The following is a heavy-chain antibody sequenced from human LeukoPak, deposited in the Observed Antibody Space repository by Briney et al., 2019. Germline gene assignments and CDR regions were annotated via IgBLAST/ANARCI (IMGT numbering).Heavy chain of an antibody. V-gene: IGHV4-59*08. Sequence: SETLSLTCTVFGGSISSYYWSWIRQPPGKGLEWIGYIYYSGSTNYNPSLKLKSRVTISVDTSKNQFSLKLSSVTAADTAVYYCARHRLPWFGEFDTSDIWGQGTTVTVSS. CDR3: ARHRLPWFGEFDTSDI. J-gene: IGHJ3*02. D-gene: IGHD3-10*01. CDR1: GGSISSYY. CDR2: IYYSGST.